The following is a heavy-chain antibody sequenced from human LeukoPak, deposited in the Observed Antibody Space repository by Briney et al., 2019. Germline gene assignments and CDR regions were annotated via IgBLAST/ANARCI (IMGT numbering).Heavy chain of an antibody. CDR2: ISYDGSNK. Sequence: GGSLGLSCAASGFTFSSYGMHWVRQAPGKGLEWVAVISYDGSNKYYADSVKGRFTISRDNSKNTLYLQMNSLRAEDTAVYYCAKDDCSSTSCYVNKAFDIWGQGTMVTVSS. D-gene: IGHD2-2*01. CDR3: AKDDCSSTSCYVNKAFDI. J-gene: IGHJ3*02. V-gene: IGHV3-30*18. CDR1: GFTFSSYG.